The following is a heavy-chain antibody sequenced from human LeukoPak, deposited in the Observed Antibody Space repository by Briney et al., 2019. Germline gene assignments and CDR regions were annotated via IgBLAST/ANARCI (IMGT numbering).Heavy chain of an antibody. CDR2: MNPNSGNT. V-gene: IGHV1-8*02. CDR1: GYTFTNYD. Sequence: ASVKVSCKASGYTFTNYDINWVRQATGQGLEWMGWMNPNSGNTGYAQKFQGRVAINRNTSISTAYMELSSLRSEDTAVYYCARCATPRIACFDFWGQGTLVTVSS. CDR3: ARCATPRIACFDF. J-gene: IGHJ4*02. D-gene: IGHD2-15*01.